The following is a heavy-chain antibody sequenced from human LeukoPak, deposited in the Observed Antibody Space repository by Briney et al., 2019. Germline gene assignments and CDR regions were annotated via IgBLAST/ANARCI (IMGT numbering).Heavy chain of an antibody. CDR2: IYYSGST. D-gene: IGHD4-11*01. Sequence: SETLSLTCTVSGGPISSRSYYWGWIRQPPGKGLEWIGSIYYSGSTYYNPSLKSRVTISVDTSKNQFSLKLSSVNAADTAVYYCARQGTSYSNYGYWGQGTLVTVSS. CDR1: GGPISSRSYY. J-gene: IGHJ4*02. CDR3: ARQGTSYSNYGY. V-gene: IGHV4-39*01.